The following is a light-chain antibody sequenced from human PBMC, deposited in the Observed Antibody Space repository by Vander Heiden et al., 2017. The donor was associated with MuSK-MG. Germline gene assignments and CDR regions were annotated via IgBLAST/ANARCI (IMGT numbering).Light chain of an antibody. V-gene: IGKV1-33*01. J-gene: IGKJ2*01. CDR2: DAS. Sequence: DIQMTQSPSSLSASVGDRVTITCQASQDISNYLNWYQQKPGKAPKLLIYDASNFEAGGASTRSGRGGAANDTITISSRQQDDVTAKYYHQQYDHPPHTFGQGTKVEIK. CDR3: HQQYDHPPHT. CDR1: QDISNY.